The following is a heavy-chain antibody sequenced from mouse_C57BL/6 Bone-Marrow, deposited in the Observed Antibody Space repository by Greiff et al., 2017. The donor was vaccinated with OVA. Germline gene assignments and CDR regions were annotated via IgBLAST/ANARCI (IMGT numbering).Heavy chain of an antibody. CDR1: GYAFSSSW. D-gene: IGHD2-3*01. CDR2: IYPGDGDT. CDR3: ARPDGYYPYWYFDV. J-gene: IGHJ1*03. Sequence: VQVVESGPELVKPGASVKISCKASGYAFSSSWMNWVKQRPGKGLEWIGRIYPGDGDTNYNGKFKGKATLTADKSSSTAYMQLSSLTSEDSAVYFCARPDGYYPYWYFDVWGTGTTVTVSS. V-gene: IGHV1-82*01.